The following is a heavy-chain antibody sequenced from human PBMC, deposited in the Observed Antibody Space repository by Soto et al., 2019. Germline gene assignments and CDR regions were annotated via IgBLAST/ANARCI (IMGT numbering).Heavy chain of an antibody. J-gene: IGHJ6*01. D-gene: IGHD4-4*01. Sequence: SLGLSGASSGFPYSSYAVHWVRQAPGKGLEWVAVISYDGSNKYYADSVKGRFTISRDNSKNTLYLQMNSLRAEDTAVYYCAREGATVTTTHYYYYGMDVWGQGTPVTVSS. CDR2: ISYDGSNK. CDR1: GFPYSSYA. CDR3: AREGATVTTTHYYYYGMDV. V-gene: IGHV3-30-3*01.